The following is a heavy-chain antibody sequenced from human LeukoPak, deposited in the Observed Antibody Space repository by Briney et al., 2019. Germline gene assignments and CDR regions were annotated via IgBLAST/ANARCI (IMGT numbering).Heavy chain of an antibody. J-gene: IGHJ1*01. CDR1: GDSINSGGSY. CDR3: ASQANYYDSSGYFHH. V-gene: IGHV4-31*03. D-gene: IGHD3-22*01. Sequence: SETLSLTCTVSGDSINSGGSYWSWIRQLPGRGLEWIGYIYYSGSTYYNPSLRSRVTISLDTSKKQFSLKLSSVTAADTAVYYCASQANYYDSSGYFHHWGQGTLVTVVS. CDR2: IYYSGST.